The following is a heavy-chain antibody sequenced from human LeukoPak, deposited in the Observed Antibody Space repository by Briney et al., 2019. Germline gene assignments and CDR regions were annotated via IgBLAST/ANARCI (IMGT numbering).Heavy chain of an antibody. J-gene: IGHJ4*02. CDR3: AKEGFLWFGELATFDY. CDR2: INQDGNKK. V-gene: IGHV3-7*03. CDR1: GFSFSSYW. Sequence: GGSLRLSCVASGFSFSSYWMSWFRQVPGKGLEWVGNINQDGNKKYYVDSVKGRFTISRDNSKNTLYLQMNSLRAEDTALYYCAKEGFLWFGELATFDYWGQGTLVIVSS. D-gene: IGHD3-10*01.